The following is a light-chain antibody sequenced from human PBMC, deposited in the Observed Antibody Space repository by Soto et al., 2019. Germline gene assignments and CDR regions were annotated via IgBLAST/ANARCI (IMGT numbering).Light chain of an antibody. CDR2: AAS. V-gene: IGKV3-20*01. CDR1: RSFASSY. CDR3: QQYGASPPYT. J-gene: IGKJ2*01. Sequence: EIVLTQSPGTLSLSPGERATLSCRASRSFASSYLAWYQQRPGQAPRLLIYAASNRATGIPDRFSGSGSGTDFTLTINRLEAEDSAVYSCQQYGASPPYTFGQGTKVEIK.